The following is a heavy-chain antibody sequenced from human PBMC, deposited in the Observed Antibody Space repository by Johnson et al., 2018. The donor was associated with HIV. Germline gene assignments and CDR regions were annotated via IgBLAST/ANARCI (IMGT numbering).Heavy chain of an antibody. J-gene: IGHJ3*02. Sequence: VQLVESGGGVVRPGGSLRLSCVASRFTFNNYDMNWVRQAPGKGLEWVSGIHWNGGSTDSADSVKGRFTISRDNAENSLYLQMNSLRAEDTALYYCARATHYYDSSGYYIDAFDIWGQGTMVTVSS. CDR1: RFTFNNYD. CDR2: IHWNGGST. CDR3: ARATHYYDSSGYYIDAFDI. D-gene: IGHD3-22*01. V-gene: IGHV3-20*04.